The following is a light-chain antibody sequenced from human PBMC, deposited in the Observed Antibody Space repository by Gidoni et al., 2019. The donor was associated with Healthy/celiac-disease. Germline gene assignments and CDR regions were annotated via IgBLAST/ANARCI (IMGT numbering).Light chain of an antibody. CDR2: AAS. CDR3: QQSYRNPRT. V-gene: IGKV1-39*01. J-gene: IGKJ1*01. Sequence: DIQTTQSPSSLSASVGDRGTITCRASQSISSYLNWYQQKPGKAPKLLIYAASSLQRGGPSRFSGRGSGTDFTLTISSLQPEDFATYYCQQSYRNPRTFGQGTKVEIK. CDR1: QSISSY.